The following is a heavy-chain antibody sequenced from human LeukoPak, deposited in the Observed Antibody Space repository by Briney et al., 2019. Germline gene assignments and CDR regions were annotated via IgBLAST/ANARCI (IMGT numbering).Heavy chain of an antibody. J-gene: IGHJ4*02. D-gene: IGHD5-18*01. Sequence: PGGSLRLSCAASGFTFSSYSMNWVRQAPGKGLEWVSSISSSSSYTYYADSVKGRFTISRDNAKNSLYLQMNSLRAEDTAVYYWAKDLGWIHFAYWGKGTLVTVSS. CDR2: ISSSSSYT. CDR3: AKDLGWIHFAY. CDR1: GFTFSSYS. V-gene: IGHV3-21*01.